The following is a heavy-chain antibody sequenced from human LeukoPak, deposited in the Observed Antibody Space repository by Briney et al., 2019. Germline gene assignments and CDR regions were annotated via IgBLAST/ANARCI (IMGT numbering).Heavy chain of an antibody. V-gene: IGHV3-30*02. D-gene: IGHD1-14*01. CDR2: IRYDGSNK. Sequence: QPGGSLRLSCTASGFTFSNSDMNWVRQAPGKGLEWVAFIRYDGSNKYYADSVKGRFTISRDNSKDTLYLQMNSLRGEDTAVYYCVEGAGATDYYYYMDVWGKGTTVTVSS. CDR1: GFTFSNSD. J-gene: IGHJ6*03. CDR3: VEGAGATDYYYYMDV.